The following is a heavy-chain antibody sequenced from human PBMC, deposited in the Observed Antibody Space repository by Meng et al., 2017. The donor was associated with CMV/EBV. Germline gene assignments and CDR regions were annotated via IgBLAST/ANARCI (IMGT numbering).Heavy chain of an antibody. CDR3: ARDSVRDIVVVPAADYYYYGMDV. CDR2: IIPIFGTA. J-gene: IGHJ6*02. V-gene: IGHV1-69*05. D-gene: IGHD2-2*01. Sequence: SVQVSCKASGGTFSSYAISWVRQAPGQGLEWMGGIIPIFGTANYAQKFQGRVTITTDESTSTAYMELSSLRSEDTAVYYCARDSVRDIVVVPAADYYYYGMDVWGQGTTVTVSS. CDR1: GGTFSSYA.